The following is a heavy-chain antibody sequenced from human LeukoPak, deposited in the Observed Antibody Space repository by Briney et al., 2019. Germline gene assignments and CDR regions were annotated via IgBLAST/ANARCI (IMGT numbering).Heavy chain of an antibody. Sequence: VASVKVSCKASGYTFTGYYMHWVRQAPGQRLEWMGWINPNSGGTNYAQKFQGRVTMTRDTSISTAYMELSRLRSDDTAVYYCARDRNGANNWFDPWGQGTLVTVSS. CDR3: ARDRNGANNWFDP. CDR2: INPNSGGT. CDR1: GYTFTGYY. J-gene: IGHJ5*02. V-gene: IGHV1-2*02. D-gene: IGHD1-1*01.